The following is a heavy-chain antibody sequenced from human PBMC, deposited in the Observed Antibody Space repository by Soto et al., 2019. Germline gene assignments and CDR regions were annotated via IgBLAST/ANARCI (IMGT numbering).Heavy chain of an antibody. CDR3: VRIRYQLPSPVLWLDP. CDR2: INHVGGT. Sequence: PSETLSLTCAVYGGFLSESYWTWIRQPPGKGLEWIGEINHVGGTNYNPSLKSRVTMSVDTSQNQFSLRLISVTAADTAMYFCVRIRYQLPSPVLWLDPWGQGNPVT. CDR1: GGFLSESY. J-gene: IGHJ5*02. D-gene: IGHD3-16*01. V-gene: IGHV4-34*01.